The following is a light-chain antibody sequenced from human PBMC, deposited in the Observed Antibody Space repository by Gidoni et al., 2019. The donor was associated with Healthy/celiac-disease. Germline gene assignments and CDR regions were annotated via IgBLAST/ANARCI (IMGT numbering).Light chain of an antibody. CDR3: QQYYSTPPT. V-gene: IGKV4-1*01. CDR2: WAS. CDR1: QSVLYSSNTKNY. Sequence: DIVMTQSPDSLAVSLGERATINCKSSQSVLYSSNTKNYLAWYQQKPGQPPKLLIYWASTRESGVPDRFSGSGSGTVFTLTISSLQAEDVAVYYCQQYYSTPPTFGGGTKVEIK. J-gene: IGKJ4*01.